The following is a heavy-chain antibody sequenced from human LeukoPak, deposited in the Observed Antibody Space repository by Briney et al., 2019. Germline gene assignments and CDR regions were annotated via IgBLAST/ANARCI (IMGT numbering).Heavy chain of an antibody. CDR2: CLAGGLL. Sequence: GGSLRLSCVGSGFNVTTNNMYWVRQAPGKGLECVSTCLAGGLLHYADSVRDRFIISRDTSKNTLYLQMSSLSAEDTAVYYCGRRSCNSCPLDFWGQGTLVTVSS. V-gene: IGHV3-66*04. CDR3: GRRSCNSCPLDF. J-gene: IGHJ4*02. D-gene: IGHD2-21*01. CDR1: GFNVTTNN.